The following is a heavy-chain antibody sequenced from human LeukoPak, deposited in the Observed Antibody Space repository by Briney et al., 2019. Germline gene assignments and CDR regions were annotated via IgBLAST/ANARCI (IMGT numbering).Heavy chain of an antibody. CDR3: ARARVGDFDY. CDR1: GFTFSTYW. D-gene: IGHD1-26*01. CDR2: INSDGKST. V-gene: IGHV3-74*01. J-gene: IGHJ4*02. Sequence: PGGSLRLSCAASGFTFSTYWMHWVRQGPGEGLVWVSRINSDGKSTSYADSVRGRFTISRDNAKNTLYLQMNSLRAEDTAVYYCARARVGDFDYWGQGTLVTVSS.